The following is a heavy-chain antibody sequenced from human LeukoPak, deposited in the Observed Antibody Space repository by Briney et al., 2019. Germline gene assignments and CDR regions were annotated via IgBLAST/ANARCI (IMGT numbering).Heavy chain of an antibody. CDR3: ARNQAVAANRGAFDI. V-gene: IGHV4-28*01. D-gene: IGHD6-19*01. J-gene: IGHJ3*02. CDR2: IYYSGNT. CDR1: GYSISSNNW. Sequence: SETLSLTCAVSGYSISSNNWWAWIRQPPGKGLEWIGYIYYSGNTYYNPYNPSLTSRVTMSVDTSKNQFSLKLDSVTAIDTAMYYCARNQAVAANRGAFDIWGQGTMVTASS.